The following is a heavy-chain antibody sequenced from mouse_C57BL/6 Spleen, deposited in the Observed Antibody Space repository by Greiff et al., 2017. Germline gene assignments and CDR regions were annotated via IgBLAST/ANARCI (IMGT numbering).Heavy chain of an antibody. D-gene: IGHD1-1*01. CDR3: ARRGTTVRDYFDY. J-gene: IGHJ2*01. CDR2: IDPSDSYT. V-gene: IGHV1-50*01. Sequence: VQLQQSGAELVKPGASVKLSCKASGYTFTSYWMQWVKQRPGQGLEWIGEIDPSDSYTNYNQKFKGKATLTVDTSSSTAYMQLSSLTSEDSAVYYCARRGTTVRDYFDYWGQGTTLTVSS. CDR1: GYTFTSYW.